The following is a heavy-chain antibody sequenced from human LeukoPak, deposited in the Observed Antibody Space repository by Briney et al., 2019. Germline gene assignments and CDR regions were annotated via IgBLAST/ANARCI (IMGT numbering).Heavy chain of an antibody. Sequence: ASVTVSFKSSGYTFTIYGISWVRQAPGQGLEWMGWISAYNGNTNYAQKLQGRVTMTTDTSTSTAYMELRSLRSDDTAVYYCARGGGSGDGYNFDYYYGMDVCGQGTAVTVYS. CDR3: ARGGGSGDGYNFDYYYGMDV. CDR1: GYTFTIYG. D-gene: IGHD5-24*01. J-gene: IGHJ6*02. CDR2: ISAYNGNT. V-gene: IGHV1-18*01.